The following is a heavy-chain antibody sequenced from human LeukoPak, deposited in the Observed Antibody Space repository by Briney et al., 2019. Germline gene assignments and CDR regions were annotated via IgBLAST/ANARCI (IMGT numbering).Heavy chain of an antibody. CDR2: IYYSGST. CDR3: AGFDIIYYYGMDV. CDR1: GASVSSDY. D-gene: IGHD3-9*01. V-gene: IGHV4-59*08. Sequence: PSETLSLTCTVSGASVSSDYWSWIRQPPGKGLEWIGYIYYSGSTNYNPSLKSRVTISVDTSKNQFSLKLSSVTAADTAVYYCAGFDIIYYYGMDVWGQGTTVTVSS. J-gene: IGHJ6*02.